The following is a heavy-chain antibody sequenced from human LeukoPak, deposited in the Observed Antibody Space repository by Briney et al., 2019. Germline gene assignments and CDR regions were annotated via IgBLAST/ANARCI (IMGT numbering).Heavy chain of an antibody. Sequence: SETLSLTCTVSGGSISSYYWSWIRQPPGKGLEWIGYIYYSGSTNYNPSLKSRVTISVDTSKNQFSLKLSSVTAADTAVCYCARGPGATITDYWGQGTLVTVSS. CDR1: GGSISSYY. V-gene: IGHV4-59*01. CDR2: IYYSGST. J-gene: IGHJ4*02. CDR3: ARGPGATITDY. D-gene: IGHD5-12*01.